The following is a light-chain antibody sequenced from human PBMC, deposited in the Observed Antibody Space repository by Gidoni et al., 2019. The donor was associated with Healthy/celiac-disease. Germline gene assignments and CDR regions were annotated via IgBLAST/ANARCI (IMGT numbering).Light chain of an antibody. CDR1: QSLLHSNGCNY. V-gene: IGKV2-28*01. Sequence: DIVMTQSPLPLPVTPGEPASISCRSSQSLLHSNGCNYLDWYLQKPGQSPQLLIYLGSNRASGVPDRFSGSGSGTDFTLKISRVEAEDVGVYYCMQALQTPPFTFGPGTKVDIK. CDR3: MQALQTPPFT. CDR2: LGS. J-gene: IGKJ3*01.